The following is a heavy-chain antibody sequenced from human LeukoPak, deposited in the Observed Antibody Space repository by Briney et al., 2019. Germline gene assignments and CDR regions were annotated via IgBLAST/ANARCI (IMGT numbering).Heavy chain of an antibody. V-gene: IGHV1-2*02. CDR1: GYTFTSYG. J-gene: IGHJ4*02. D-gene: IGHD3-10*01. Sequence: ASVKVSCKASGYTFTSYGISWVRQAPGQGLEWMGWINPNSGGTNYAQKFQGRVTMTRDTSISTAYMELSRLRSDDTAVYYCARGPARYGSGSYYNYWGQGTLVTVSS. CDR3: ARGPARYGSGSYYNY. CDR2: INPNSGGT.